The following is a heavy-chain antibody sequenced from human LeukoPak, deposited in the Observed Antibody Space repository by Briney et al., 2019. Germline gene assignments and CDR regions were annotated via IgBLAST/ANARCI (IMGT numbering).Heavy chain of an antibody. J-gene: IGHJ4*02. V-gene: IGHV4-59*01. D-gene: IGHD5-12*01. Sequence: SETLSLTCTVSGGSISSYYWSWIRQPPGKGLEWIGYIYYSGSTNYNPSLKSRVTISVDTSKNQFSLKLSSVTAADTAVYYCARTESGSGYHYWGQGTLVTVSS. CDR2: IYYSGST. CDR3: ARTESGSGYHY. CDR1: GGSISSYY.